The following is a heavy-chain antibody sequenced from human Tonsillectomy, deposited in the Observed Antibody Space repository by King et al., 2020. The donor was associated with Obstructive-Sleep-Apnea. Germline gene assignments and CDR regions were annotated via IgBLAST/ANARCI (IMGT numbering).Heavy chain of an antibody. CDR3: ARELLWVGELLLYYFDY. D-gene: IGHD3-10*01. Sequence: QLQESGPGLLKPSETLSLTCTVSGGSISSNNYYWGLIRQPPGKGLELIGSINYSGSTYHNPSLKSRVTISVETSKNQFSRKLSSVTAADTAVYYCARELLWVGELLLYYFDYWGQGTLVTVSS. V-gene: IGHV4-39*07. J-gene: IGHJ4*02. CDR1: GGSISSNNYY. CDR2: INYSGST.